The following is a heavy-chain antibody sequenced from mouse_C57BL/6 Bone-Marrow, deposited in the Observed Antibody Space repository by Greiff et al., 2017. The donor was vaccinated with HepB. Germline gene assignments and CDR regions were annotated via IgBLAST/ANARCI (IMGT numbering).Heavy chain of an antibody. V-gene: IGHV1-18*01. Sequence: EVKLMESGPELVKPGASVKIPCKASGYTFTDYNMDWVKQSHGKSLEWIGDINPNNGGTIYNQKFKGKATLTVDKSSSTAYMELRSLTSEDTAVYYCARCPGSSYGFDYWGQGTTLTVSS. D-gene: IGHD1-1*01. J-gene: IGHJ2*01. CDR2: INPNNGGT. CDR1: GYTFTDYN. CDR3: ARCPGSSYGFDY.